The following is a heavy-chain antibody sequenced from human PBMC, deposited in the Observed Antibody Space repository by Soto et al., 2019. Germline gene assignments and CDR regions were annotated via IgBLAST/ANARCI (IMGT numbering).Heavy chain of an antibody. D-gene: IGHD5-12*01. CDR1: GFTFSTYT. Sequence: GGSLRLSCAASGFTFSTYTMNWVRRAPGKGLEYVSSISSDGGSTHYADSVKGRITISRDNSKCTLYLQMSSLRAEDTALYYCVKDGLSGYFNGGAFDIWGQGTMVTVSS. V-gene: IGHV3-64D*08. CDR2: ISSDGGST. J-gene: IGHJ3*02. CDR3: VKDGLSGYFNGGAFDI.